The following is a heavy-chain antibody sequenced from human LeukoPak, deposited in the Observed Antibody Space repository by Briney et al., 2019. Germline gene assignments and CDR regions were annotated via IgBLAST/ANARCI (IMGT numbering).Heavy chain of an antibody. CDR3: ARIRVGATGGLYYYYYMDV. D-gene: IGHD1-26*01. J-gene: IGHJ6*03. V-gene: IGHV5-51*01. CDR1: GFSFSGYW. Sequence: GESLKISCQGFGFSFSGYWIGWVRQMPGKGLEWMGIIYPGDSDTRYSPSFQGQVTISADKSISTAYLQWSSLKASDTAMYYCARIRVGATGGLYYYYYMDVWGRGTTVTVSS. CDR2: IYPGDSDT.